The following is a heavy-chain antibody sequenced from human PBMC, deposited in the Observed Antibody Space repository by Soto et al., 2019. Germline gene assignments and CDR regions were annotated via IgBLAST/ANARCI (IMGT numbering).Heavy chain of an antibody. CDR3: ARAVVIGGYAGMDV. CDR1: GFSLSTSGMC. J-gene: IGHJ6*02. V-gene: IGHV2-70*11. CDR2: IDWDDDK. Sequence: ESGPALVNPTQTLTLTCTFSGFSLSTSGMCVSWIRQPPGKALEWLARIDWDDDKYYSTSLKTRLTISKDTSKNQVVLTMTNMDPVDTATYYCARAVVIGGYAGMDVWGQGTTVTVSS. D-gene: IGHD3-22*01.